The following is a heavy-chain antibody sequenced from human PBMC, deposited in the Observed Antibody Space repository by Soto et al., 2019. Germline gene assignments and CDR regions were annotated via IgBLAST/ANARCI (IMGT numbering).Heavy chain of an antibody. CDR2: ISGGGGGT. Sequence: EVQLLESGGGLVQPGGSLRLSCSASGFIFSNYAMSWIRQAPGKGLEWVSSISGGGGGTHYADSVKGRFTISRDNSKSTLHLQINRLRTEDTAVYYCAKGSQYDMLTDYHAFDFWGQGTLVTVSS. CDR1: GFIFSNYA. J-gene: IGHJ4*02. CDR3: AKGSQYDMLTDYHAFDF. D-gene: IGHD3-9*01. V-gene: IGHV3-23*01.